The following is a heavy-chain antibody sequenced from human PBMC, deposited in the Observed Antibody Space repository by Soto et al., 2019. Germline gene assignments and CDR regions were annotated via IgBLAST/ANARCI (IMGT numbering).Heavy chain of an antibody. Sequence: GXSLRLSCAASGFTFGSYTMHWVRQAPGKGVEWVALIXYDGSXEHYADYVKGXXTISRDNXXAALYLQMSRLGAEDTAVYYCAREDYGNVYFDFWGQGTLVTVSS. V-gene: IGHV3-30*04. D-gene: IGHD3-16*01. CDR2: IXYDGSXE. CDR1: GFTFGSYT. CDR3: AREDYGNVYFDF. J-gene: IGHJ4*02.